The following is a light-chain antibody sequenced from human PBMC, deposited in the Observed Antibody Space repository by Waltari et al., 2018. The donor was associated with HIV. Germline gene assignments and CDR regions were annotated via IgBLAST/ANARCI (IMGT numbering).Light chain of an antibody. J-gene: IGKJ1*01. CDR1: QSVLYSSNNKNY. Sequence: DIVMTQSPDSLAVSLGERATINCKSSQSVLYSSNNKNYLAWYQHNSGQPPRLLINWSSSRESGVPDRFSGSGSVTDFTLTISSLQAEDVAVYYCQQYYTTPWTFGQGTKVEIK. V-gene: IGKV4-1*01. CDR3: QQYYTTPWT. CDR2: WSS.